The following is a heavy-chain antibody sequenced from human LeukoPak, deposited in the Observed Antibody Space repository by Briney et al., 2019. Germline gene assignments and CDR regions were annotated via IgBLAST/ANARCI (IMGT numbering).Heavy chain of an antibody. D-gene: IGHD3-22*01. CDR3: ASYNYPDSTGPFH. V-gene: IGHV3-23*01. CDR2: ISANAANT. Sequence: GGSLRLSCAASEFTLGSYAMSWVRQAPGKGLEWVSGISANAANTHCADSVRGRFSISRDNSKSTLYLQMNSLRAGDTALYFCASYNYPDSTGPFHGGQGTLVTVSS. J-gene: IGHJ4*02. CDR1: EFTLGSYA.